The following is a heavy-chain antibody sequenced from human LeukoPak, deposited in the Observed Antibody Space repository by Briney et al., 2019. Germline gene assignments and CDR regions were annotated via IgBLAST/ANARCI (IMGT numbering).Heavy chain of an antibody. Sequence: SQTLSLTCAISGDSVSRNNIAWNWIRQSPSRGLEWLGRTYYRSKWYNDYAVSVKSRITINPDTSKNHFSLQLNSVTPEDTAVYYCARGLVSNYYYMDVWGKGTTVTVSS. CDR1: GDSVSRNNIA. J-gene: IGHJ6*03. CDR2: TYYRSKWYN. D-gene: IGHD6-6*01. CDR3: ARGLVSNYYYMDV. V-gene: IGHV6-1*01.